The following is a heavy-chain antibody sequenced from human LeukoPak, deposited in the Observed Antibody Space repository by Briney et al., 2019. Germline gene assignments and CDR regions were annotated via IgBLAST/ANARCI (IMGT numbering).Heavy chain of an antibody. CDR1: GFTFSSYS. V-gene: IGHV3-21*01. CDR3: ARRSGSYYAFDY. D-gene: IGHD3-10*01. CDR2: ISSSSSNI. Sequence: GGSLRLSCATSGFTFSSYSMNWVRQAPGKGLEWVSFISSSSSNIYYADSVKGRFTVSRDNAKNSLYLQMNSLRAEDTAVYYCARRSGSYYAFDYWSQGTLVTVSS. J-gene: IGHJ4*02.